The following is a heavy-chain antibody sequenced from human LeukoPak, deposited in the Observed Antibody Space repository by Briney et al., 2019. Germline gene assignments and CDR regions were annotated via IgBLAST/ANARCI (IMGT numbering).Heavy chain of an antibody. CDR1: GYTFTSYG. CDR3: ARDLRIPSVAGSSWYGY. J-gene: IGHJ4*02. V-gene: IGHV1-18*01. D-gene: IGHD6-13*01. CDR2: ISAYNGNT. Sequence: ASVKVSCKASGYTFTSYGISWVRQAPGQGLEWMGWISAYNGNTNYAQKLQGRVTMTTDTSTSTAYMELRSLRSDDTAVYYCARDLRIPSVAGSSWYGYWGQGTLVTVSS.